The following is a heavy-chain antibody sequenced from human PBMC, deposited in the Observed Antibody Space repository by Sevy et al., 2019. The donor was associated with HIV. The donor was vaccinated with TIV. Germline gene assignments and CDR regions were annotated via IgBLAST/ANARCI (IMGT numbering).Heavy chain of an antibody. CDR1: GLRFSESA. J-gene: IGHJ3*01. V-gene: IGHV3-73*01. CDR2: IRSKDATYAT. Sequence: GGSLRLSCAASGLRFSESAIHWVRHTSGKGLEWVGRIRSKDATYATAYTASVIGRFTISRDDSKNMALLQMNSLKTEHTAIYYCARREDFFCQREEHSFHFWGQGTMVTVSS. D-gene: IGHD3-3*01. CDR3: ARREDFFCQREEHSFHF.